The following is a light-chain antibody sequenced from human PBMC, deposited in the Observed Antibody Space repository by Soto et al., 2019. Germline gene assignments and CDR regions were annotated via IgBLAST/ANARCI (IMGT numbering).Light chain of an antibody. CDR2: RNN. Sequence: QSVLTQPPSASGTPGQRGTISCSGSSANIGSNYVSWYQQLPGTAPKLHIYRNNQRPSGVPDRFSGSKSGTSASLAISGLGPEDEADYYCAAWDVSLSGPVFGNGTKLTVL. CDR1: SANIGSNY. CDR3: AAWDVSLSGPV. V-gene: IGLV1-47*01. J-gene: IGLJ1*01.